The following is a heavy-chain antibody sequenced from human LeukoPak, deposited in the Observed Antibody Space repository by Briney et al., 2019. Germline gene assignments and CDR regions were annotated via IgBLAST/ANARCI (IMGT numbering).Heavy chain of an antibody. CDR1: GPSISGSNYY. Sequence: SSQTLSLTCTVSGPSISGSNYYWGWIRQPPGKGLEWVGSIHYSGSTNYNPSPKSRVTISVDTSKNQFSLNLRSVTAADTAVYYCARQDIDIVATSTFDYWGQGVLVTVSS. D-gene: IGHD5-12*01. CDR2: IHYSGST. V-gene: IGHV4-39*01. J-gene: IGHJ4*02. CDR3: ARQDIDIVATSTFDY.